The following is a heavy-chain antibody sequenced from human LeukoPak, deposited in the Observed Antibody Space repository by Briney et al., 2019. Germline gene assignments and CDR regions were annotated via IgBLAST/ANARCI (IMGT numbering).Heavy chain of an antibody. CDR1: GFTFSRYA. D-gene: IGHD5-24*01. CDR2: ISGSSGNT. J-gene: IGHJ4*02. Sequence: PGGSLRLSCAASGFTFSRYAMNWVRQTPGEGLEWVSAISGSSGNTFYADSVKGRFTISRDNSKNTLYLQMNSLRAEDTAVYYCASNLGPEWQQLLSEMVYWGQGTLVTVSS. V-gene: IGHV3-23*01. CDR3: ASNLGPEWQQLLSEMVY.